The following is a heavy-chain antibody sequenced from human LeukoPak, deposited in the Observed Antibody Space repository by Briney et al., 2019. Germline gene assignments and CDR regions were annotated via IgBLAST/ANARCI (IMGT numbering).Heavy chain of an antibody. D-gene: IGHD3-16*01. CDR2: IRPDGSEA. J-gene: IGHJ4*02. Sequence: PGGSLRLSCAASGFTFSDYYMSWIRQAPGKGLEWVAVIRPDGSEAAYVDSVIGRFTISRDNAKNSLFLQMISLRVEDTAVYYCTRDRAYKTFDYWGQGALVTVSS. CDR1: GFTFSDYY. CDR3: TRDRAYKTFDY. V-gene: IGHV3-7*04.